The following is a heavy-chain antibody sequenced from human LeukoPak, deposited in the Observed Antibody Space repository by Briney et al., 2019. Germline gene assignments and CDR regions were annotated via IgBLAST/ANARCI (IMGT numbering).Heavy chain of an antibody. CDR3: VKDPSDYFGSGTYYSGFEY. CDR1: GFTFSNYD. D-gene: IGHD3-10*01. V-gene: IGHV3-64D*06. Sequence: GGSLRLFCSASGFTFSNYDMHWVRHAPGKGLEYVSAISSNGGSKYYADSVKGRFTISRDNSQNTLYLQMSSLRAEDTAVYYCVKDPSDYFGSGTYYSGFEYWGQGTLATVSS. J-gene: IGHJ4*02. CDR2: ISSNGGSK.